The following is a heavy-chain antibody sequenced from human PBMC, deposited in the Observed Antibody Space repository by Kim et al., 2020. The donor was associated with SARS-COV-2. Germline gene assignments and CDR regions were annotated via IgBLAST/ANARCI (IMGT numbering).Heavy chain of an antibody. J-gene: IGHJ6*02. V-gene: IGHV1-3*01. Sequence: ASVKVSCKASGYTFTSYAMHWVRQAPGQRLEWMGWINAGNGNTKYSQKFQGRVTITRDTSSSTAYMELSSLRSEDTVVYYCARDAYCSGGSCYFSGMDVWGQGTTVTVSS. CDR3: ARDAYCSGGSCYFSGMDV. CDR1: GYTFTSYA. D-gene: IGHD2-15*01. CDR2: INAGNGNT.